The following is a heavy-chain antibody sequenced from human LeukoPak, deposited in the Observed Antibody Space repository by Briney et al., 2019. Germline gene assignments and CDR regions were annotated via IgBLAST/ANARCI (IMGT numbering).Heavy chain of an antibody. V-gene: IGHV3-30*02. Sequence: TGGSLRLSCAASGFTFTTYGMHWVRQPPGKGLEWVAFIRYDGGDKYYADSVKGRFTISRDDSKNTLYLQMNSLRAEDTAVYYCAKNQFSSWYYFDYWGQGTLVTVSS. CDR3: AKNQFSSWYYFDY. CDR1: GFTFTTYG. CDR2: IRYDGGDK. D-gene: IGHD2-2*01. J-gene: IGHJ4*02.